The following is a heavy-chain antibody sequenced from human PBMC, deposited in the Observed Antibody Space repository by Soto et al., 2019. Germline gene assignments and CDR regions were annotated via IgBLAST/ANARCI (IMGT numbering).Heavy chain of an antibody. D-gene: IGHD3-10*01. CDR3: AKSRDFGELLVTLFDN. CDR2: ISNDESKK. J-gene: IGHJ4*02. Sequence: PGGSLRLSCAASGFTFSSYGMHWVRQAPGKGLEWVAVISNDESKKWYADSVKGRITISRDNSKNKLYLQKNSQRAEDKAVYYCAKSRDFGELLVTLFDNWGQGTLVTVSS. CDR1: GFTFSSYG. V-gene: IGHV3-30*18.